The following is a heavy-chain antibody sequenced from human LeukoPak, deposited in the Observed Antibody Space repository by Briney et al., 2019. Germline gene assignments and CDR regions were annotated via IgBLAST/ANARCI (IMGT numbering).Heavy chain of an antibody. Sequence: GGSLRLSCAASGFTFSSYEMNWVRQAPGKGLEWVSYISSSGSTIYYADSVKGRFTISRDNAKNSLYLQMNSLRAEDTAVYYCARDLDYYDSSGYSFDYWGQGTLVTVSS. CDR3: ARDLDYYDSSGYSFDY. V-gene: IGHV3-48*03. D-gene: IGHD3-22*01. CDR1: GFTFSSYE. CDR2: ISSSGSTI. J-gene: IGHJ4*02.